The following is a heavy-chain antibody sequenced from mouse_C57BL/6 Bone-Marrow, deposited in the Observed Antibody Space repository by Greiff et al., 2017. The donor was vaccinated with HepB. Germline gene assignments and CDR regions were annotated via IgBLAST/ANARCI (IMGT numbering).Heavy chain of an antibody. CDR3: AREHYGSRRDYFDY. CDR1: GYTFTDYY. D-gene: IGHD1-1*01. CDR2: IFPGSGST. V-gene: IGHV1-75*01. J-gene: IGHJ2*01. Sequence: VQLQESGPELVKPGASVKISCKASGYTFTDYYINWVKQRPGQGLEWIGWIFPGSGSTYYNEKFKGKATLTVDKSSSTAYMLLSSLTSEDSAVYFCAREHYGSRRDYFDYWGQGTTLTVSS.